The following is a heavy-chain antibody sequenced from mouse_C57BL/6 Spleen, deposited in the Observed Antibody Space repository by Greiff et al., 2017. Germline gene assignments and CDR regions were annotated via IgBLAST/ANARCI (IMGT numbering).Heavy chain of an antibody. J-gene: IGHJ3*01. CDR3: ARTLDYGSPSFAY. CDR1: GYTFTDYY. D-gene: IGHD1-1*01. Sequence: VQLQQSGPELVKPGATVKISCKASGYTFTDYYMNWVKQSHGKSLEWIGDINPNNGGTSYNQKFKGKATLTVDKSSSTAYMELRSLTSEDSAVYYCARTLDYGSPSFAYWGQGTLVTVSA. V-gene: IGHV1-26*01. CDR2: INPNNGGT.